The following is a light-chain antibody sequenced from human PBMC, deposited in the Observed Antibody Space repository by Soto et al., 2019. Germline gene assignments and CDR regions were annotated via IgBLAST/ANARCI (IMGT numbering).Light chain of an antibody. CDR3: QSYDNGLSGVV. Sequence: QSVLTQPPSVSGAPGQRVSISCTGSSSNIGATYHVHWYQQLPGTAPKLLIYDNNIRPSGVPDRFSGSKSSTSASLAITGLQAEDEAEYYCQSYDNGLSGVVFGGGTKLTVL. V-gene: IGLV1-40*01. J-gene: IGLJ2*01. CDR2: DNN. CDR1: SSNIGATYH.